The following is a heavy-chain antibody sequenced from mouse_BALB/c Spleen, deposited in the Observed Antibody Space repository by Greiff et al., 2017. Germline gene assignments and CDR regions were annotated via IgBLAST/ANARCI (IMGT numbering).Heavy chain of an antibody. CDR3: ARSNYRYDWYFDV. D-gene: IGHD2-14*01. CDR1: GYSFTGYF. CDR2: INPYNGDT. J-gene: IGHJ1*01. V-gene: IGHV1-20*02. Sequence: VQLQQSGPELVKPGASVKISCTASGYSFTGYFMNWVMQSHGKSLEWIGRINPYNGDTFYNQKFKGKATLTVDKSSSTAHMELRSLASEDSAVYYCARSNYRYDWYFDVWGAGTTVTVSS.